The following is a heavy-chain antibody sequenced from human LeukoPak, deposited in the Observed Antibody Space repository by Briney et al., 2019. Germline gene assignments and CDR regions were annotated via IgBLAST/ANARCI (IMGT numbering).Heavy chain of an antibody. J-gene: IGHJ3*02. D-gene: IGHD3-3*01. CDR1: GFTFSNYG. CDR2: IWYDGSNE. CDR3: VRDWDHNDFWSGYWPDAFDS. V-gene: IGHV3-33*01. Sequence: GGSLRLSCAASGFTFSNYGMHWVRQAPGKGLEWVAVIWYDGSNEYYGDSVKGRFIISRDNSRNTLYLQMSSLRAEDTAVYYCVRDWDHNDFWSGYWPDAFDSWGQGTKVFVSS.